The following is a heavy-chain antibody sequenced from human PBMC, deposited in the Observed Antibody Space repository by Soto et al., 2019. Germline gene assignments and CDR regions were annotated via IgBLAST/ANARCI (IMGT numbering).Heavy chain of an antibody. CDR3: AIGGGQIYYKGLDV. J-gene: IGHJ6*02. D-gene: IGHD3-10*01. CDR1: GLFFSDYY. CDR2: ISGTGDTK. Sequence: GGSLRLSCAASGLFFSDYYLSWIRQAPGKALECVAYISGTGDTKYYADSVTGRFTISRDNPKNSLYLQMNSLRPEDAAVYYCAIGGGQIYYKGLDVWGQGTTVTVSS. V-gene: IGHV3-11*01.